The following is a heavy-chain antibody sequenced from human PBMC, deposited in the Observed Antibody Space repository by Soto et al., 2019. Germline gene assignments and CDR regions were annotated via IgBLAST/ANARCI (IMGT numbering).Heavy chain of an antibody. V-gene: IGHV4-34*01. CDR2: INHEGST. Sequence: RRIIKKPGKGREWIEEINHEGSTIYNPSLKSRVTISVDTSKNQFSLKLSSVTAADTAVYYCARGNLLCTGDSIRSKLALSDPWRHRSPVPVSS. D-gene: IGHD2-8*02. CDR3: ARGNLLCTGDSIRSKLALSDP. J-gene: IGHJ5*02.